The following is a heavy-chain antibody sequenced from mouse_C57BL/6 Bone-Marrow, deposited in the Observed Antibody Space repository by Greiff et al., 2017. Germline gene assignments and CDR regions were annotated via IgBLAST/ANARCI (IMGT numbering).Heavy chain of an antibody. CDR2: IDPSDSYT. D-gene: IGHD2-4*01. Sequence: VQLQQPGAELVRPGTSVKLSCKASGYTFTSYWMHWVKQRPGQGLEWIGVIDPSDSYTNYNQKFKGKATLTVDTSSSTAYMQLSSLTSEDSAVYYCARCYYDYDGGTWFADWGQGTLVTVSA. V-gene: IGHV1-59*01. CDR3: ARCYYDYDGGTWFAD. J-gene: IGHJ3*01. CDR1: GYTFTSYW.